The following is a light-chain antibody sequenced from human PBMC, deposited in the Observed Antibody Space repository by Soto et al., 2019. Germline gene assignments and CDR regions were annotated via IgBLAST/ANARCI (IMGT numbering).Light chain of an antibody. CDR1: QSVSSD. CDR2: DAS. Sequence: EIVLTQSPATLSLSPGERAALSCRASQSVSSDLAWYQQKPGQAPRLLIYDASKRAPGIPARFTGSGSGTDFTLTISSLEPEDFAVYFCQQRSVLPSTFGGGTKVEI. J-gene: IGKJ4*01. CDR3: QQRSVLPST. V-gene: IGKV3-11*01.